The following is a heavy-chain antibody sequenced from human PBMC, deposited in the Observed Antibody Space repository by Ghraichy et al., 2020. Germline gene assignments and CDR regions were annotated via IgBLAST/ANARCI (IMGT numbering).Heavy chain of an antibody. J-gene: IGHJ4*02. D-gene: IGHD3/OR15-3a*01. Sequence: GGSLRLSCAASGFRVTDYRMYWVRQVPGKGLVWVSHISPGADIINYLDFVQGRFTISRYIASNTIFLQMDSVRADDTALYYCARGEFGLVDWGQGTLVTVSS. V-gene: IGHV3-74*01. CDR1: GFRVTDYR. CDR3: ARGEFGLVD. CDR2: ISPGADII.